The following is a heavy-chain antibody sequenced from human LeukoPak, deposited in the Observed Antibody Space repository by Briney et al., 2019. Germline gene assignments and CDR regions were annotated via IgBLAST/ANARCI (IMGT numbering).Heavy chain of an antibody. V-gene: IGHV4-31*03. CDR1: GGSISSGGYY. D-gene: IGHD3-22*01. CDR3: AREKYYYDSSGYYSGFDP. J-gene: IGHJ5*02. Sequence: SETLSITCTVSGGSISSGGYYWSWIRQHPGKGLEWIGYIYYSGSTYYNPSLKSRVTISVDTSKNQFSLKLSSVTAADTAVYYCAREKYYYDSSGYYSGFDPWGQGTLVTVSS. CDR2: IYYSGST.